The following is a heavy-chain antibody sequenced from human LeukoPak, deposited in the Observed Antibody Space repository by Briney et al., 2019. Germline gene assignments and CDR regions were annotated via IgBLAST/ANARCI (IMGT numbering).Heavy chain of an antibody. D-gene: IGHD1-7*01. J-gene: IGHJ3*02. Sequence: ASVKVSCTASGYTFPSYFMHWVRQAPGQGLEWMGGIIPIFGTANYAQKFQGRITITADESTSTAYMELSSLRSEDTAVYYCARATGTTDAFDIWGQGTMVTVSS. CDR2: IIPIFGTA. V-gene: IGHV1-69*13. CDR1: GYTFPSYF. CDR3: ARATGTTDAFDI.